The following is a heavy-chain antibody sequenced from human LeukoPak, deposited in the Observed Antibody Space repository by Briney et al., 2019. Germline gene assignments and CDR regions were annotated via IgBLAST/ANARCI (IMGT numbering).Heavy chain of an antibody. CDR2: IYYSGST. D-gene: IGHD2-2*01. CDR1: GGSISSSSYY. J-gene: IGHJ4*02. CDR3: ARQLVVVVPAEFDY. Sequence: SQTLSLTCTVSGGSISSSSYYWGWIRQPPGKGLEWIGGIYYSGSTYYNPSLKSRVTIPVDTSKNQFSLKLTSMTAADTAVYYCARQLVVVVPAEFDYWGQGTLVTVSS. V-gene: IGHV4-39*01.